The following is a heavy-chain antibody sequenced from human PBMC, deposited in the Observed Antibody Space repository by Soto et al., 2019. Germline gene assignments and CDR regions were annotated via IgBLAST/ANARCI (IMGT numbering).Heavy chain of an antibody. J-gene: IGHJ4*02. CDR1: GYSFTNYW. CDR3: ARGGSVPTGCEHSYDY. CDR2: VFPGDSKT. Sequence: PGESLKISCKGSGYSFTNYWIAWVRQMPGKGLEWMGIVFPGDSKTRYSPSFQGQVTISADKSIRTAYLQWSGLTASDTAMYYCARGGSVPTGCEHSYDYCGQGTLVTVSS. D-gene: IGHD5-18*01. V-gene: IGHV5-51*01.